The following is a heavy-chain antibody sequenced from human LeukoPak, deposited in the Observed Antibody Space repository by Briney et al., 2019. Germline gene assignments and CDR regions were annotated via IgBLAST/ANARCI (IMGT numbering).Heavy chain of an antibody. CDR3: ARGGTTHYYRSGTSP. CDR1: NGSFSGYY. V-gene: IGHV4-34*01. CDR2: INNSGVT. J-gene: IGHJ5*02. Sequence: PSETLSLTCAVHNGSFSGYYWTWIPQAPGKGLEWIGEINNSGVTYYNPSLKSRVTISRDTSKIQFSLQLKSVSAADTAVYYCARGGTTHYYRSGTSPWGQGTLVIVSS. D-gene: IGHD3-10*01.